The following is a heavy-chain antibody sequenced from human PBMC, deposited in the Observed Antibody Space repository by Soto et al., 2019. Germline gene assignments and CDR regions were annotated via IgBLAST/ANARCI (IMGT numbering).Heavy chain of an antibody. J-gene: IGHJ3*02. D-gene: IGHD6-19*01. CDR3: ARIAVAGSSAFDI. Sequence: PSETLSLTCPFSGGSVRSDSPCLSWIRQPPGKGLEWIGSIYYSGSTYYNPSLKSRVTISVDTSKNQFSLKLSSVTAADTAVYYCARIAVAGSSAFDIWGQGTMVTVSS. CDR1: GGSVRSDSPC. CDR2: IYYSGST. V-gene: IGHV4-39*01.